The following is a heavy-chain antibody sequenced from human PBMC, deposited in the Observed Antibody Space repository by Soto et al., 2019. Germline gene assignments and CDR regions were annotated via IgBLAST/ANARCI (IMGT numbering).Heavy chain of an antibody. CDR3: AKDLGAAQVRYFDY. Sequence: GGSLRLSCAASGFTFSSYAMSWVRQAPGKGLEWVSALSGSGGNTYYADSVKGRFTISKDNSKNTLYLQMNSLRAEDTAVYYCAKDLGAAQVRYFDYWGQGTLVTVSS. CDR2: LSGSGGNT. V-gene: IGHV3-23*01. CDR1: GFTFSSYA. J-gene: IGHJ4*02. D-gene: IGHD6-13*01.